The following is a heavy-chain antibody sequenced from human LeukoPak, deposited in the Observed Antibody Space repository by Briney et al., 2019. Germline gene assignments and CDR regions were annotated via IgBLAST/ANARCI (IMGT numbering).Heavy chain of an antibody. Sequence: GRSLRLSCAASGFTFSSYAMHWVRQAPGKGLEWVAVISYDGSNKYYADSVKGRFTISRDNSKNTLYLQMNSLRAEDTAVYYCARGEMGMATIGYYFDYWGQGTLVTVSS. D-gene: IGHD5-24*01. V-gene: IGHV3-30*14. CDR2: ISYDGSNK. J-gene: IGHJ4*02. CDR1: GFTFSSYA. CDR3: ARGEMGMATIGYYFDY.